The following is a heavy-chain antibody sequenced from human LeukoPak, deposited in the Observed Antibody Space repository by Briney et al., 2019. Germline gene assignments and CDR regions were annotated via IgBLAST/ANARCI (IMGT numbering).Heavy chain of an antibody. J-gene: IGHJ4*02. Sequence: TPGGSLRLSCAASGFSVSRYNMKWVRQAPGKGLEWVSFISTTSTYIYYADSVKGRFTVSRDNSKNLLYLQMDSLRVEDTAVYYCARAGTCSSTSCDGGIEYWGQGTLVTVSS. CDR1: GFSVSRYN. V-gene: IGHV3-21*06. D-gene: IGHD2-2*01. CDR3: ARAGTCSSTSCDGGIEY. CDR2: ISTTSTYI.